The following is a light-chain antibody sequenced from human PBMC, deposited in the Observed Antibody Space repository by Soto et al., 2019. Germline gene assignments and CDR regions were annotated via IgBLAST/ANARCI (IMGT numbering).Light chain of an antibody. V-gene: IGKV1D-12*01. CDR1: QDFRAW. Sequence: MTQSPSSVSASVGDRIIITCRAGQDFRAWLAWYQQKPGKVPKLLSHGVSHLLPGVPSRFSGSGSATEFTLTIDSLHHEDSGTYYCQQARSFQLTFGGGTKVEV. J-gene: IGKJ4*01. CDR3: QQARSFQLT. CDR2: GVS.